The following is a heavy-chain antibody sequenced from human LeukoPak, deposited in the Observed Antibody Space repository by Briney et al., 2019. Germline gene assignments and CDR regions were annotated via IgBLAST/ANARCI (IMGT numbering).Heavy chain of an antibody. J-gene: IGHJ6*03. Sequence: SGTLSLTCSVSGYDISSGYYWGWIRQSSGKGLEWIGSIYHGGNTYYSQSLKSRVTISIDASKNQFSLRLTSVIAEDTAVYYCARVQGDYFMDVWGKGTTVTVSS. CDR1: GYDISSGYY. D-gene: IGHD1-26*01. V-gene: IGHV4-38-2*02. CDR2: IYHGGNT. CDR3: ARVQGDYFMDV.